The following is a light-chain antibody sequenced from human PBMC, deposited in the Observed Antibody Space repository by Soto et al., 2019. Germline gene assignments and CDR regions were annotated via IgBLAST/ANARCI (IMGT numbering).Light chain of an antibody. Sequence: QSVLTQPASVSGSPGQSITVSCTGSSDDIGNFNLVSWYQQFPGKAPKLIVYEVNKRPVGVSDRFSGSKSGNTDSLTISGLQAEDEADYHCCSYAGSRWMFVGGTKVTVL. CDR2: EVN. CDR3: CSYAGSRWM. CDR1: SDDIGNFNL. V-gene: IGLV2-23*02. J-gene: IGLJ3*02.